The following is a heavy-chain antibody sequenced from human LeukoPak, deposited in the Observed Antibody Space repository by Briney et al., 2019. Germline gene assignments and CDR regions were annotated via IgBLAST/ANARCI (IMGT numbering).Heavy chain of an antibody. V-gene: IGHV4-39*01. J-gene: IGHJ4*02. Sequence: SETLSLTCTVSGGSVSSSIYYWGWIRQPPGKGLEWIGSIYYSGSTSYNPSLKSRVTISVDTSKNQFSLNLTSVTAADTAVYYGASRNDILTGYVFDFWGQGTLVTVSS. CDR1: GGSVSSSIYY. D-gene: IGHD3-9*01. CDR2: IYYSGST. CDR3: ASRNDILTGYVFDF.